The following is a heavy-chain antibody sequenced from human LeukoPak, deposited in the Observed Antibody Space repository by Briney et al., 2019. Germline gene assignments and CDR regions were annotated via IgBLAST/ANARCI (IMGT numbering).Heavy chain of an antibody. CDR1: GFTFSSYS. J-gene: IGHJ4*02. CDR3: ARDHNLSGTSFDY. D-gene: IGHD1-14*01. V-gene: IGHV3-48*01. Sequence: GGSLRLSCAASGFTFSSYSMNWVRRAPGKGLEWVSYISSSSSTIYYADSVKGRFTISRDNAKNSLYLQMNSLRAEDTAVYYCARDHNLSGTSFDYWGQGTLVTVSS. CDR2: ISSSSSTI.